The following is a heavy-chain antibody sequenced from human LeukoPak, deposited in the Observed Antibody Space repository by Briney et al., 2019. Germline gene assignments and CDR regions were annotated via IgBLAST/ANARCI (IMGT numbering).Heavy chain of an antibody. V-gene: IGHV4-4*07. CDR1: GGSISSYY. CDR3: ARVAAAGTIDWFDP. Sequence: SETLSLTCTVSGGSISSYYWSWIRQPAGKGLEWIGRIYTSGSTNYNPSLKSRVTMSVDTSKNQFSLKLSSVTSAHTAVYYCARVAAAGTIDWFDPWGQGTLVTVSS. J-gene: IGHJ5*02. CDR2: IYTSGST. D-gene: IGHD6-13*01.